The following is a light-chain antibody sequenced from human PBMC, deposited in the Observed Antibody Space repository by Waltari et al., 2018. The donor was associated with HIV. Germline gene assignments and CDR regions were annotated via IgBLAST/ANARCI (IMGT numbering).Light chain of an antibody. CDR1: SSNLGSNS. CDR3: AAWDDSLKGYV. Sequence: QSVLTQPPSESGPPGQRVTISCSGSSSNLGSNSVNWYQQLPGTAPKVLMFNNNQRPSGVPDRFSGSKSGTSASLAISGLQSDDEADYYCAAWDDSLKGYVFGTGTGVTIL. CDR2: NNN. J-gene: IGLJ1*01. V-gene: IGLV1-44*01.